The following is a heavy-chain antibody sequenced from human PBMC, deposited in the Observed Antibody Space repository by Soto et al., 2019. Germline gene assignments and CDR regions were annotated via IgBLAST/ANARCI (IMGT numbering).Heavy chain of an antibody. D-gene: IGHD2-15*01. J-gene: IGHJ4*02. CDR2: VIPIFGTP. V-gene: IGHV1-69*06. CDR1: GGTFGSYA. Sequence: QVQLVQSGAEVKKPGSSVKVSCKSSGGTFGSYAISWVRQAPGQGLEWMGGVIPIFGTPHYAQKFHGRVTSTADIPPSTAYLELSSLKSADTAVYYCAKIRWTISLQEEDAIWGQGTLVTVSS. CDR3: AKIRWTISLQEEDAI.